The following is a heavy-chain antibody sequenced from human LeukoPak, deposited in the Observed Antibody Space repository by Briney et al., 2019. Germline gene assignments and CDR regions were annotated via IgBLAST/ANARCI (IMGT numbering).Heavy chain of an antibody. CDR3: AKSLHYYDSSGYYPR. CDR2: ISGSGSYI. Sequence: GGSLRLSCAASGFIFNTYTINWVRQASGKGLEWVSSISGSGSYIYYADSVKGRFTISRDNAKNSLYLQMNSLRAEDTAVYYCAKSLHYYDSSGYYPRWGQGTLVTVSS. J-gene: IGHJ4*02. CDR1: GFIFNTYT. D-gene: IGHD3-22*01. V-gene: IGHV3-21*04.